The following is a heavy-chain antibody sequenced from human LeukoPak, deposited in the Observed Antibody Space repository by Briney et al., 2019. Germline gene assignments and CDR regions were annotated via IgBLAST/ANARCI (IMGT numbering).Heavy chain of an antibody. CDR2: LRGGGCRT. CDR3: TKSNSGDSPKPTFDY. V-gene: IGHV3-23*01. D-gene: IGHD2-15*01. CDR1: VHIFTKYD. Sequence: GLTLRLFYAASVHIFTKYDMRWVREPSGKGLEDVTTLRGGGCRTYYADSVKGRFTISRHNPKNTLYVEMNTLRAEDTAVYYCTKSNSGDSPKPTFDYWGQGTLVTVSS. J-gene: IGHJ4*02.